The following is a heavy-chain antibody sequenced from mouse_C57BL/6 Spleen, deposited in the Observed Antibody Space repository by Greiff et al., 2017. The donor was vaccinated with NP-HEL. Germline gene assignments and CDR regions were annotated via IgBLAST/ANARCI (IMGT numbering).Heavy chain of an antibody. CDR2: ISDGGSYT. J-gene: IGHJ2*01. V-gene: IGHV5-4*01. CDR3: ARDSNCYDY. Sequence: DVHLVESGGGLVKPGGSLKLSCAASGFTFSSYAMSWVRQTPEKRLEWVATISDGGSYTYYPDNVKGRFTISRDNAKNNLYLQMSHLKSEDTAMYYCARDSNCYDYWGQGTTLTVSS. CDR1: GFTFSSYA. D-gene: IGHD4-1*01.